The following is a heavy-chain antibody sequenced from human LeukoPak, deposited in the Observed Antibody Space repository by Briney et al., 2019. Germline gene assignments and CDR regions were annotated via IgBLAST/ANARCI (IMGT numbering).Heavy chain of an antibody. Sequence: SVKVSCKASGFTFTSSAVQWVRQARGQRLEWIGWIVVGSGNTNYAQKFQERVTITRDMSTSTAYMELSSLRSEDTAVYYCAAHPRRYSSSATFDYWGQGTLVTVSS. CDR2: IVVGSGNT. D-gene: IGHD6-6*01. J-gene: IGHJ4*02. V-gene: IGHV1-58*01. CDR3: AAHPRRYSSSATFDY. CDR1: GFTFTSSA.